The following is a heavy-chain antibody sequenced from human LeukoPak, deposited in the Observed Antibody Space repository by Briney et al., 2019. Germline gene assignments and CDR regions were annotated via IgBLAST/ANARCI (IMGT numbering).Heavy chain of an antibody. CDR3: ANPPGGDTAMVDYFDY. V-gene: IGHV3-21*01. CDR2: ISSSSSYI. Sequence: GGSLRLSCAASGFTFSSYSMNWVRQAPGKGLEWVSSISSSSSYIYYADSVKGRFTISRDNAKNSLYLQMNSLRAEDTAVYYCANPPGGDTAMVDYFDYWGQGTLVTVSS. CDR1: GFTFSSYS. J-gene: IGHJ4*02. D-gene: IGHD5-18*01.